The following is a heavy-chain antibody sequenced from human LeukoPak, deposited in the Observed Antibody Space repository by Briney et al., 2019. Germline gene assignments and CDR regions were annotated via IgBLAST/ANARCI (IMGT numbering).Heavy chain of an antibody. J-gene: IGHJ4*02. D-gene: IGHD5-12*01. CDR1: GGTFSIYA. Sequence: SVKVSCKASGGTFSIYAISWVRQAPGQGLEWMGRIIPIFGIANYAQKFQGRVTITADKSTSTAYMELSSLRSDDTAVYYCARDSLPGSRYSGYDYFDYWGQGTLVTVSS. V-gene: IGHV1-69*04. CDR2: IIPIFGIA. CDR3: ARDSLPGSRYSGYDYFDY.